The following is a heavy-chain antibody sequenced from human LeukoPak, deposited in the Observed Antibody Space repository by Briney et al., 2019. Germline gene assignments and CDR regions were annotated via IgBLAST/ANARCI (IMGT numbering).Heavy chain of an antibody. CDR1: GFTFSSYG. J-gene: IGHJ4*02. D-gene: IGHD5-24*01. CDR3: ARGGRWLQLDY. Sequence: GRSLRLSCVASGFTFSSYGMHWVRQAPGKGLEWVAVISYDGSNKYYADSVKGRFTISRDNSKNTLYLQMNSLRAEDTAVYYCARGGRWLQLDYWGQGTLVTVSS. CDR2: ISYDGSNK. V-gene: IGHV3-30*03.